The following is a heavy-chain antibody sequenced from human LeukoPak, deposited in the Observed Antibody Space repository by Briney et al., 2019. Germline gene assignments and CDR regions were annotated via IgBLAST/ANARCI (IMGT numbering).Heavy chain of an antibody. CDR3: TRVAGSIDY. V-gene: IGHV1-8*03. CDR1: GYTFTTYD. D-gene: IGHD6-19*01. CDR2: MNPNSGYT. Sequence: GASVKVSCKASGYTFTTYDINWVRQATGQGLEWMGWMNPNSGYTGYAQKFQGRVTITRDTSISTAYMELSSLRSEDTAVYYCTRVAGSIDYWGQGTLVTVSS. J-gene: IGHJ4*02.